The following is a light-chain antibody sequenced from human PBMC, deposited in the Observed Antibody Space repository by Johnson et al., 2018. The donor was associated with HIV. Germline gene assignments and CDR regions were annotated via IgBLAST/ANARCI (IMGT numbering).Light chain of an antibody. Sequence: QSELTQPPSVSAAPGQKVTISCSGSSSNIGNNYVSWYQQLPGTAPKLLIYDNNKRPSGIPDRFSGSKSGTSATLGITGLQTGDEADYYCGTWDSSLSGVFGTGTKVTVL. J-gene: IGLJ1*01. CDR2: DNN. CDR1: SSNIGNNY. V-gene: IGLV1-51*01. CDR3: GTWDSSLSGV.